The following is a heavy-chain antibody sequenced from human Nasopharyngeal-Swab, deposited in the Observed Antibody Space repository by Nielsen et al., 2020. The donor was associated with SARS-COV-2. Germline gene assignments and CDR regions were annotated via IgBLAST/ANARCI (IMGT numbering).Heavy chain of an antibody. CDR2: IKQDGSEE. CDR3: ARGGLDAFDI. Sequence: GESLKISCAASGFTFSSYWMSWVRQAPGKGLEWVANIKQDGSEEYYVDSVKGRFTISRDNAKNSLYLQMNSLRAEDTAVYYCARGGLDAFDIWGQGTMVTVSS. D-gene: IGHD3-16*01. V-gene: IGHV3-7*04. J-gene: IGHJ3*02. CDR1: GFTFSSYW.